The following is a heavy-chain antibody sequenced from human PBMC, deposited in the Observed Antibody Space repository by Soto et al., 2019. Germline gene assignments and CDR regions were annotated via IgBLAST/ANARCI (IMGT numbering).Heavy chain of an antibody. J-gene: IGHJ4*02. Sequence: PGGSLRLSCAASGFNVGISYMSWFRQVPGKGLEWVSIIYSDGYTYYAASVKGRYTISRDNFKNTLYLQMSSLRAEDTAVYYCARRKYCSSTTCFDYWGQGTLVTVSS. V-gene: IGHV3-66*01. CDR3: ARRKYCSSTTCFDY. D-gene: IGHD2-2*01. CDR2: IYSDGYT. CDR1: GFNVGISY.